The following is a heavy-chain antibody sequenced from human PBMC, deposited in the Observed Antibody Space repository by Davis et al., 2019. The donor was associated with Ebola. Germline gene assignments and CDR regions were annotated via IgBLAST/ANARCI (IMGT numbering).Heavy chain of an antibody. CDR3: ARRRGYNWNPNWFDP. V-gene: IGHV4-59*12. D-gene: IGHD1-20*01. CDR1: GGSISSYY. Sequence: MPSETLSLTCTVSGGSISSYYWSWIRQPPGKGLEWIGYIYYSGSTNYNPSLKSRVTISVDTSKNQFSLKLSSVTAADTAVYYCARRRGYNWNPNWFDPWGQGTLVTVSS. CDR2: IYYSGST. J-gene: IGHJ5*02.